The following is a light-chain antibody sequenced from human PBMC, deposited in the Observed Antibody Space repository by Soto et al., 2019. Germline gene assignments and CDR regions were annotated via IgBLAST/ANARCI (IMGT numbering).Light chain of an antibody. CDR3: CSYGGSSTFPYV. J-gene: IGLJ1*01. CDR1: SSDVGTYNL. V-gene: IGLV2-23*02. Sequence: QSVLAQPASVSGSPEQSITISCTGTSSDVGTYNLVSWYQQHPGKAPKLIIYEVTERPSGVSNRFSGSKFGNTASLTISGLLPEDEADYYCCSYGGSSTFPYVFGTVTKLTVL. CDR2: EVT.